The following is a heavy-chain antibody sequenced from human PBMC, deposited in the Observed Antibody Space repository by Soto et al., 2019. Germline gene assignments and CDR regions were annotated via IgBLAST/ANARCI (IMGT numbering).Heavy chain of an antibody. CDR1: GYTFTSYG. Sequence: GASVKVSCKASGYTFTSYGISWVRQAPGQGLEWMGWISAYNGNTNYAQKLQGRVTMTTDTSTSTAYMELRSLRSDDTAVYYCARQPMRLSISGELVFDIWGKGTMVTVSS. J-gene: IGHJ3*02. CDR3: ARQPMRLSISGELVFDI. V-gene: IGHV1-18*01. CDR2: ISAYNGNT. D-gene: IGHD3-10*01.